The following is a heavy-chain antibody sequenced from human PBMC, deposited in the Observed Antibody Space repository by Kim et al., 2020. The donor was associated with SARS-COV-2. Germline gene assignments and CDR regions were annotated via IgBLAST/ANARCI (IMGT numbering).Heavy chain of an antibody. CDR1: GGSFSGYY. CDR3: ARGRGLDRYIVVVVAATVYYFDY. D-gene: IGHD2-15*01. V-gene: IGHV4-34*01. CDR2: INHSGST. Sequence: SETLSLTCAVYGGSFSGYYWSWIRQPPGKGLEWIGEINHSGSTNYNPSLKSRVTISVDTSKNQFSLKLSSVTAADTAVYYCARGRGLDRYIVVVVAATVYYFDYWGQGTLVTVSS. J-gene: IGHJ4*02.